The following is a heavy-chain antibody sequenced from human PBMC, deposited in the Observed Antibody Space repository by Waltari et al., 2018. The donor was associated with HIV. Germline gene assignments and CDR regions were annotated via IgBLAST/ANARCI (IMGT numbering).Heavy chain of an antibody. CDR3: ASVAYSWSLDLFDY. V-gene: IGHV1-18*01. J-gene: IGHJ4*02. D-gene: IGHD5-18*01. CDR2: ISAYNGNT. Sequence: VRQAPGQGLEWMGWISAYNGNTNYAQKLQGRVTMTTDTSTSTAYMELRSLRSDDTAVYYCASVAYSWSLDLFDYWGQGTLVTVSS.